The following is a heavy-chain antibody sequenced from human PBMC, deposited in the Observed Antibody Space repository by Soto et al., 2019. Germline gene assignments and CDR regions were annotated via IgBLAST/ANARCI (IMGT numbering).Heavy chain of an antibody. Sequence: QVQLVQSGAEVKKPGASVKVSCKTSGYTFTNYYMHWVRQAPGQGLEWMGIINPSGGSTSYAQKFQGRVTMTRDTSTSTVYMELSSLRSEDTAVYYCARSFPHYYDSSGYFDYWGQGTLVTVS. CDR3: ARSFPHYYDSSGYFDY. CDR2: INPSGGST. D-gene: IGHD3-22*01. V-gene: IGHV1-46*01. CDR1: GYTFTNYY. J-gene: IGHJ4*02.